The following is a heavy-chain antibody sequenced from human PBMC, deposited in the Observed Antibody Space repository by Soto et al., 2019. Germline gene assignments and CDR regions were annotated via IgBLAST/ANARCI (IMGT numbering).Heavy chain of an antibody. J-gene: IGHJ4*02. D-gene: IGHD6-19*01. V-gene: IGHV3-23*01. CDR1: GCRFSLYA. Sequence: QLLESGGGLVQPGGSLRLSCVASGCRFSLYAMSWVRQAPGKGLEWVSGITGYGDTTDYADSVKGRFTISRDNSKNTLYLQMNSLRVEDTAIYYCAKDRDSSGDWGQGTLVTVSS. CDR2: ITGYGDTT. CDR3: AKDRDSSGD.